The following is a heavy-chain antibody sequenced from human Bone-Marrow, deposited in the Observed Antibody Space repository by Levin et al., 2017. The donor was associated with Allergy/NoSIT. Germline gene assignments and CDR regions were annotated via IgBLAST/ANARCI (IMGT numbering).Heavy chain of an antibody. CDR3: ARGLVSSAWYASDY. Sequence: GASVKVSCKASGYKFTSYGITWVRQAPGQGLEWMGWISAYNGNTNYARKLQGRVSMTTDTSTSTAYMELTSLRSDDTAVYYCARGLVSSAWYASDYWGQGTLVTVSS. CDR1: GYKFTSYG. CDR2: ISAYNGNT. J-gene: IGHJ4*02. V-gene: IGHV1-18*01. D-gene: IGHD6-19*01.